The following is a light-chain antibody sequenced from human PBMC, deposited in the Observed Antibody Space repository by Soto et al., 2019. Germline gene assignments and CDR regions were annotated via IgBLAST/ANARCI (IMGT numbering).Light chain of an antibody. V-gene: IGKV1-5*01. CDR2: DAS. J-gene: IGKJ1*01. CDR1: QSLGIW. CDR3: QEYNSYSGT. Sequence: IQMTQSPSTLSASEGDRVTITCRASQSLGIWLAWHQQKPGKAPKLPIYDASTLKSGVPSRFSGSGSGTKFTLTISSLQPDDFATYYCQEYNSYSGTFGHGTKVDIK.